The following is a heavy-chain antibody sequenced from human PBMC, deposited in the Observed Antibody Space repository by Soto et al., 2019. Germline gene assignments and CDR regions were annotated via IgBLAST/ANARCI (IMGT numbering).Heavy chain of an antibody. J-gene: IGHJ6*03. D-gene: IGHD2-15*01. CDR3: ARLDCSGGSCYSRPRVYYYYMDF. CDR1: GGSISSYY. V-gene: IGHV4-59*08. CDR2: IYYSGST. Sequence: SETLSLTCTVSGGSISSYYWSWIRQPPGEGLEWIGYIYYSGSTNYNPSLKSRVTISVDTSKNQFSLKLSSVTAADTAVYYCARLDCSGGSCYSRPRVYYYYMDFWGKGTMVTVSS.